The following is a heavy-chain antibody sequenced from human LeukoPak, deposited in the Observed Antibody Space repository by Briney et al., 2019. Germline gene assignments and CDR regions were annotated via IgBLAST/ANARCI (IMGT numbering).Heavy chain of an antibody. Sequence: PSETLPLTCAVYGGSFSGYYWSWIRQPPGKGLEWIGEINHSGSTNYNPSLKSRVTISVDTSKNQFSLKLSSVTAADTAVYYCARGGGYSYGYGYYFDYWGQGTLVTVSS. J-gene: IGHJ4*02. CDR3: ARGGGYSYGYGYYFDY. V-gene: IGHV4-34*01. CDR1: GGSFSGYY. D-gene: IGHD5-18*01. CDR2: INHSGST.